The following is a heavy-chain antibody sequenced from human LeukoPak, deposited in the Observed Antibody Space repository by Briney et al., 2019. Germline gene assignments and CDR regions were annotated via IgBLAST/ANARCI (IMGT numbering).Heavy chain of an antibody. CDR1: GGSISSSSYY. CDR2: IYYSGST. Sequence: SETLSLTCTVSGGSISSSSYYWGWIRQPPGKGLEWIGSIYYSGSTYYNPSLKSRVTISVDTSKNQFSLKLSSVTAADTAVYYCARDSGDIVVVPAALDYWGQGTLVTVSS. J-gene: IGHJ4*02. CDR3: ARDSGDIVVVPAALDY. D-gene: IGHD2-2*01. V-gene: IGHV4-39*02.